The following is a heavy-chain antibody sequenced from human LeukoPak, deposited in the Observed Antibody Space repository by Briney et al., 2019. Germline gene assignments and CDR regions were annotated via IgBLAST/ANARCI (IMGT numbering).Heavy chain of an antibody. CDR2: INPSGGST. D-gene: IGHD3-22*01. J-gene: IGHJ4*02. Sequence: ASVKVSCKASGYTFTSYYMHWVRQAPGQGLEWMGLINPSGGSTSYAQKFQGRVTMTRDTSTCTVYMELSSLRSEDTAVYYCARASLTMIVVGNYFDYWGQGTLVTVSS. CDR1: GYTFTSYY. V-gene: IGHV1-46*01. CDR3: ARASLTMIVVGNYFDY.